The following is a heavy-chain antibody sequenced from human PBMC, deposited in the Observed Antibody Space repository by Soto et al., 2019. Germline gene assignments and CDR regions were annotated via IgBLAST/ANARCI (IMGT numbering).Heavy chain of an antibody. CDR2: IKSRTDGGTI. Sequence: GSLRLSCAASGFTFSDAWMSWVRQAPGKGPEWVGRIKSRTDGGTIDYAAPVNGRFTISRDDSKNMLYLQMNSLHTEDTAVYYSTTNPCIVLPGGWGQGTLVRVSS. V-gene: IGHV3-15*01. CDR1: GFTFSDAW. D-gene: IGHD2-15*01. J-gene: IGHJ4*02. CDR3: TTNPCIVLPGG.